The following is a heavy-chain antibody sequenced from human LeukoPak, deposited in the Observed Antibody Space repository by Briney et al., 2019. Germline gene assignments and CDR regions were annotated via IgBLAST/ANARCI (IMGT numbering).Heavy chain of an antibody. V-gene: IGHV3-7*03. J-gene: IGHJ3*01. D-gene: IGHD3-22*01. CDR2: IKHVGNEK. Sequence: PGGSLRLSCTASGFTFSDYWVSWVRQTPGKGLEWVANIKHVGNEKYYVDSVKGRLTISRDNAENSLYLQMVSLRAEDTAVYYCARNRNYYDKRDYRTDPFDVWGPGTMVTVSS. CDR3: ARNRNYYDKRDYRTDPFDV. CDR1: GFTFSDYW.